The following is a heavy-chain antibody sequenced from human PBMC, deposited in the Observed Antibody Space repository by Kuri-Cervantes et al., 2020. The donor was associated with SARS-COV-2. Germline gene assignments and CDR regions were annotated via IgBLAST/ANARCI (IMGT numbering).Heavy chain of an antibody. Sequence: SETLSLTCTVSGGSISSSSYYWGWIRQPPGKGLEWIGEINHSGSTNYNPSLKSRVAISVDTSKKQFSLKLSSVTAADTAVYYCARAGVRVLIDLYSNPGFDYWGQGTLVTVSS. J-gene: IGHJ4*02. V-gene: IGHV4-39*07. D-gene: IGHD4-11*01. CDR2: INHSGST. CDR3: ARAGVRVLIDLYSNPGFDY. CDR1: GGSISSSSYY.